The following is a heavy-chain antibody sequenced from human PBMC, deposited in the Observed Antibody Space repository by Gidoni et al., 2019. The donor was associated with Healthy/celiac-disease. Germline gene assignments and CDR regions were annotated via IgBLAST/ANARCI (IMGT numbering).Heavy chain of an antibody. CDR3: AKAGPIRFLEWARWAFDI. CDR2: IRYDGSNK. CDR1: GFTFSSYG. Sequence: QVQLVESGGGVVQPGGSLRLSCAASGFTFSSYGMHWVRQAPGKGLEWVAFIRYDGSNKYYADSVKGRFTISRDNSKNTLYLQMNSLRAEDTAVYYCAKAGPIRFLEWARWAFDIWGQGTMVTVSS. J-gene: IGHJ3*02. D-gene: IGHD3-3*01. V-gene: IGHV3-30*02.